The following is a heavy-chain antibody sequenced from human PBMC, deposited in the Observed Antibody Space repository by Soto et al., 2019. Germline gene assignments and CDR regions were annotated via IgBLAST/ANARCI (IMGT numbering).Heavy chain of an antibody. D-gene: IGHD6-13*01. Sequence: GGSLRLSCAASGFSFSPAWMNWVRQAPGKGLEWVGLIKSKGGGGTADYAAPVKGRFIISRDDSKNTIYLQMNSLKPEDTALYYCIWQQDFCYGRAVWGQGTTVTVSS. V-gene: IGHV3-15*07. CDR2: IKSKGGGGTA. J-gene: IGHJ6*02. CDR3: IWQQDFCYGRAV. CDR1: GFSFSPAW.